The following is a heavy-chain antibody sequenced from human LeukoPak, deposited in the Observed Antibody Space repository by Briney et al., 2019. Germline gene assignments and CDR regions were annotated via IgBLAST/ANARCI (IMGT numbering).Heavy chain of an antibody. D-gene: IGHD6-19*01. CDR2: ISGSGGST. CDR1: GFTSSSYG. CDR3: AKFSSGWPQRDYFDY. V-gene: IGHV3-23*01. Sequence: QPGRSLRLSCAASGFTSSSYGMHWVRQAPGKGLEWVSAISGSGGSTYYADSVKGRFTISRDNSKNTLYLQMNSLRAEDTAVYYCAKFSSGWPQRDYFDYWGQGTLVTVSS. J-gene: IGHJ4*02.